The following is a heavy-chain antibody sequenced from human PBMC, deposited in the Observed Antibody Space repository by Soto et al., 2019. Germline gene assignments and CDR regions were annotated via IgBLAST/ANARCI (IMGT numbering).Heavy chain of an antibody. CDR3: ARVSFERSIAEAGLFDP. CDR2: IYYSGST. D-gene: IGHD6-13*01. Sequence: PSETLSLTCTVSGGSISSGGYYWSWIRQHPGKGLEWIGYIYYSGSTYYNPSLKSRVTISVDTSKNQFSLKLSSVTAADTAVYYCARVSFERSIAEAGLFDPWGQGTLVTVSS. J-gene: IGHJ5*02. CDR1: GGSISSGGYY. V-gene: IGHV4-31*03.